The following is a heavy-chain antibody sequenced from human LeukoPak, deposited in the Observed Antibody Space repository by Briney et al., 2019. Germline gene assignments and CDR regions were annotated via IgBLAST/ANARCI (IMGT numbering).Heavy chain of an antibody. V-gene: IGHV3-48*01. CDR1: GFTFSSYS. Sequence: GGSLRLSCAASGFTFSSYSMNWVRQAPGKGLEWVSYISSSSSTIYYADSVKGRFTISRDNAKNSLYLQMNSLRAEDTAVYYCARGHQPAGWSIAVAGPKGLFDYWGQGTLVTVSS. CDR3: ARGHQPAGWSIAVAGPKGLFDY. CDR2: ISSSSSTI. D-gene: IGHD6-19*01. J-gene: IGHJ4*02.